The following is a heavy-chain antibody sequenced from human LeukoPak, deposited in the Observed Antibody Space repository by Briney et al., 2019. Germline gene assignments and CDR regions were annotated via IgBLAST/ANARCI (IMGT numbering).Heavy chain of an antibody. CDR1: GYTFTSYG. J-gene: IGHJ4*02. CDR3: ARDWAGGSGRFDY. CDR2: IIPILGIA. D-gene: IGHD1-26*01. Sequence: ASVKVSCKASGYTFTSYGISWVRQAPGQGLEWMGRIIPILGIANYAQKFQGRVTITADKSTSTAYMELSSLRSEDTAVYYCARDWAGGSGRFDYWGQGTLVTVSS. V-gene: IGHV1-69*04.